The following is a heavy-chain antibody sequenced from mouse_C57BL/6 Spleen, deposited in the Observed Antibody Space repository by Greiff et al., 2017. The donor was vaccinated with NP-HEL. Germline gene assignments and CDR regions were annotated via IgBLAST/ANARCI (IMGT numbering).Heavy chain of an antibody. D-gene: IGHD2-1*01. Sequence: EVKLVESGGDLVKPGGSLKLSCAASGFTFSSCGMSWVRQTPDKRLEWVATISSGGSYTYYPDSVKGRFTISRDNAKNTLYLQMSSLKSEDTAMYYCASGNYGFAYWGQGTLVTVSA. J-gene: IGHJ3*01. CDR2: ISSGGSYT. CDR1: GFTFSSCG. CDR3: ASGNYGFAY. V-gene: IGHV5-6*01.